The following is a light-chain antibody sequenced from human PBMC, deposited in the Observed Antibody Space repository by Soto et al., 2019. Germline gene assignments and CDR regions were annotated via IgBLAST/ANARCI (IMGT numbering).Light chain of an antibody. CDR2: GAS. Sequence: EIVMTQSPATLSVSPGERATLSCRASQSGYSNLAGYQQKPGQAPRLLIYGASSRASRIPVRFSGSGSGTEFTLTISSLQSEDFAVYYCQQYNSWPRTFGQGTKVEIK. J-gene: IGKJ1*01. V-gene: IGKV3-15*01. CDR3: QQYNSWPRT. CDR1: QSGYSN.